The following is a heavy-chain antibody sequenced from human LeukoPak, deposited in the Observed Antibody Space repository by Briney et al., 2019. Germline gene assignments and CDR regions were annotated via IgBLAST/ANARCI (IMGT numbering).Heavy chain of an antibody. CDR1: GGSFSGYY. V-gene: IGHV4-34*01. J-gene: IGHJ4*02. Sequence: SETLSLTCAVYGGSFSGYYWSWIRQPPGKGLEWIGEINHSGSTNYNPSLKSRVTISVDTSKNQFSLKLCSVTAADTAVYYCARIFRGGYKKSYYFDYWGQGTLVTVSS. CDR2: INHSGST. CDR3: ARIFRGGYKKSYYFDY. D-gene: IGHD3-3*01.